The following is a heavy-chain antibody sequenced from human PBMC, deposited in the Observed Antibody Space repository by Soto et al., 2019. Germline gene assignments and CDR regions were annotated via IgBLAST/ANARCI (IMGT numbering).Heavy chain of an antibody. CDR1: GGTFSSYA. V-gene: IGHV1-69*13. CDR3: ERTSLDGYYYFDY. CDR2: IIPIFGTA. J-gene: IGHJ4*02. Sequence: SVKVSCKASGGTFSSYAISWVRQAPGQGLEWMGGIIPIFGTANYAQKFQGRVTITADESTSTAYMELSSLRSEDTAVYYCERTSLDGYYYFDYWGQGTLVTVSS. D-gene: IGHD2-2*01.